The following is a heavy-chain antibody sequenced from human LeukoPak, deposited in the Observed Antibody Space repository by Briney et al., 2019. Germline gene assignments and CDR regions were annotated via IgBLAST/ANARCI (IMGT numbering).Heavy chain of an antibody. Sequence: GGSLRLSCAASGFTFSNYWIHWVRQAPGKGLEWVSGISWNSGSIGYADSVKGRFTISRDNAKNSLYLQMNSLRAEDTALYYCAKDSSPRPYYFDYWGQGTLVTVSS. CDR1: GFTFSNYW. J-gene: IGHJ4*02. CDR3: AKDSSPRPYYFDY. D-gene: IGHD6-13*01. V-gene: IGHV3-9*01. CDR2: ISWNSGSI.